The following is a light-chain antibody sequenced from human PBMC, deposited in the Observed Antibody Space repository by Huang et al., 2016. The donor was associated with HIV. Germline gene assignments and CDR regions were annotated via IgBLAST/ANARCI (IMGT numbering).Light chain of an antibody. V-gene: IGKV3-11*01. CDR3: QESDTWPRLT. CDR1: QSVSHY. CDR2: GAS. J-gene: IGKJ4*01. Sequence: IVLTQTPASLSLSAGERATLSCRASQSVSHYLAWYQHKPGQPPRLRIYGASRRATDIPARFNCSGSGTDFTLTISSLEAEDSALYYCQESDTWPRLTLGGGTKVEIK.